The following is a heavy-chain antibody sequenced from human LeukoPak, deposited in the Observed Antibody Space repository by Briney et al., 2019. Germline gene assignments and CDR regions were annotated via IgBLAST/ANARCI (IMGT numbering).Heavy chain of an antibody. CDR1: GGTISSGGYY. J-gene: IGHJ6*02. D-gene: IGHD1-1*01. Sequence: SQTLSLTCTVSGGTISSGGYYWSWTRQHPGKGLEWIAYIYYSGSTNYNPSLKSRVTISVDTSKNQFSLKLSSVTAADTAVYYCARLMEGTDPGGMDVWGQGTTVTVSS. CDR2: IYYSGST. CDR3: ARLMEGTDPGGMDV. V-gene: IGHV4-31*03.